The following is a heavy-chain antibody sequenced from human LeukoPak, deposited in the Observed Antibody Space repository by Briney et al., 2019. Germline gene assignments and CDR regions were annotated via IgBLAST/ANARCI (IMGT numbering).Heavy chain of an antibody. V-gene: IGHV5-51*01. J-gene: IGHJ4*02. CDR2: IQPGDSAT. CDR3: ARCGLRLGDLSIRRDY. Sequence: GASLQISCQASGSSFTIYWIVCGRQMPGKGLEWMGIIQPGDSATTYSPSFQGQVTISADKSFSTAYLQWSSLKASDTAMYYCARCGLRLGDLSIRRDYWGQGTLVTVSS. CDR1: GSSFTIYW. D-gene: IGHD3-16*02.